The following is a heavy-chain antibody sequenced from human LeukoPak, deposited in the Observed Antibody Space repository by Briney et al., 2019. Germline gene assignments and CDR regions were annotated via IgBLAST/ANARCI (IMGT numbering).Heavy chain of an antibody. CDR2: IYYSGST. D-gene: IGHD5-12*01. CDR3: ARSPSGYEDYWYFDL. CDR1: GGSISSYY. Sequence: PSETLSLTCTVSGGSISSYYWSWIRQPPGKGLEWIGYIYYSGSTNYNPSLKSRVTISVDTSKNQFSLKLSSVTAADTAVYYCARSPSGYEDYWYFDLWGRGTLVTVSS. J-gene: IGHJ2*01. V-gene: IGHV4-59*01.